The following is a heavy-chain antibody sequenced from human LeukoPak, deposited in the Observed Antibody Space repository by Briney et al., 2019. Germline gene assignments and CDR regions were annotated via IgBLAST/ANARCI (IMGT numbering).Heavy chain of an antibody. CDR3: ARSWLQLWTPFDY. Sequence: GGSLRLSCAASGFTFSDYYMSWIRQAPGKGLEWVSYITGSSSYTNYADSVRGRFTISRDNSKNTVYLQMNSLRAEDTAVYFCARSWLQLWTPFDYWGQGALVTVSS. D-gene: IGHD5-24*01. J-gene: IGHJ4*02. CDR1: GFTFSDYY. V-gene: IGHV3-11*06. CDR2: ITGSSSYT.